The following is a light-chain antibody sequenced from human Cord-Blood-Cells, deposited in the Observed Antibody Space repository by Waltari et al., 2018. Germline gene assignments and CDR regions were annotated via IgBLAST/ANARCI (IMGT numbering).Light chain of an antibody. Sequence: QSALTQPASVSGSPGQSITISCTGTSSDVGGYNYVSWYQQHPGKAPKLMIYDVSKGPARVSNRFYGSKSGTTAPLTISGLRAEDEFDYYCSSYPSSSTYVFGTGTKVTVL. J-gene: IGLJ1*01. CDR3: SSYPSSSTYV. CDR2: DVS. CDR1: SSDVGGYNY. V-gene: IGLV2-14*01.